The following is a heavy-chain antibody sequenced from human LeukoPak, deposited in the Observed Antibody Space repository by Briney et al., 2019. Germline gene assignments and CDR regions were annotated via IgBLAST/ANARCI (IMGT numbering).Heavy chain of an antibody. Sequence: SGPTLVNPKQTLTLTCAFSGFSLTTTGMCVSWIHQPPGKALEWIARIDWDGDKYYSTSLKTNLTISKDTSKNQVVLIMTNVDPVDTATYYCARTTYYSESGGYTPGYFDFWGQGTRVTVSS. D-gene: IGHD3-22*01. V-gene: IGHV2-70*10. CDR1: GFSLTTTGMC. CDR3: ARTTYYSESGGYTPGYFDF. J-gene: IGHJ4*02. CDR2: IDWDGDK.